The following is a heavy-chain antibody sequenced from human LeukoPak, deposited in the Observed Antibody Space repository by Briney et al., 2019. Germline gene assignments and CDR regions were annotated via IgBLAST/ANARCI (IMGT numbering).Heavy chain of an antibody. CDR3: AREVMAKRRAFDI. CDR2: IYSDDRT. D-gene: IGHD2-8*01. J-gene: IGHJ3*02. Sequence: PGRSLRLSCAASGFTFSTYAMSWVRQAPGKGLEWVSVIYSDDRTYYADSVKGRFTISRHTSKKTLYLQMNSLRAEDTAVYYCAREVMAKRRAFDIWGQGTVVTVSS. V-gene: IGHV3-53*04. CDR1: GFTFSTYA.